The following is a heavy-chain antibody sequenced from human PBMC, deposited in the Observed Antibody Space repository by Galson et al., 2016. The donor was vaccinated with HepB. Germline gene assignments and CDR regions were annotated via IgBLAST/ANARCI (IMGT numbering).Heavy chain of an antibody. CDR2: MNPSGGSP. Sequence: SVKVSCKASGYRFTHYYLHWVRQAPGQGLEWVGIMNPSGGSPNYAQRFQGRVTMTTDTSSNTAFMELRSLKSDDTAVYYCARAQTTWFGDLGEFWTNSYVDYWGQGTLVTVSS. D-gene: IGHD3-10*01. CDR3: ARAQTTWFGDLGEFWTNSYVDY. CDR1: GYRFTHYY. J-gene: IGHJ4*02. V-gene: IGHV1-46*01.